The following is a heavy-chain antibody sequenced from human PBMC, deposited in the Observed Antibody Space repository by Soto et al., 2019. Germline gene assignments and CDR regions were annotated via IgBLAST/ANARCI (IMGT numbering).Heavy chain of an antibody. D-gene: IGHD2-2*02. CDR1: GDSVSSNSAA. CDR2: TYYRSKWYN. V-gene: IGHV6-1*01. CDR3: ARVRSESYQLLYSYYFDY. Sequence: SQTLSLTCAISGDSVSSNSAAWNWIRQSPSRGLEWLGRTYYRSKWYNDYAVSVKSRITINPDTSKNQFSLQLNSVTPEDTAVYYCARVRSESYQLLYSYYFDYWGQGTLVTVSS. J-gene: IGHJ4*02.